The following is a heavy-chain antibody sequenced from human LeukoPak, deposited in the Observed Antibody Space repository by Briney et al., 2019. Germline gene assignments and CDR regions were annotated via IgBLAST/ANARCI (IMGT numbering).Heavy chain of an antibody. CDR1: GGSFSGYY. Sequence: SETLSLTCAVYGGSFSGYYWSWIRQPPGKGLEWIGEINHSGSTSYNPSLKSRVTISVDTSKNQFSLKLSSVTAADTAVYYCARGGEAIVVVVAATPSPAHYYGMDVWGQGTTVTVSS. D-gene: IGHD2-15*01. V-gene: IGHV4-34*01. J-gene: IGHJ6*02. CDR2: INHSGST. CDR3: ARGGEAIVVVVAATPSPAHYYGMDV.